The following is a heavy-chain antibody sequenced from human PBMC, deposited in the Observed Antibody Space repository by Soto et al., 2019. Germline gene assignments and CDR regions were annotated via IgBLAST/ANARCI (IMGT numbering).Heavy chain of an antibody. CDR1: GFTFSSYA. V-gene: IGHV3-23*01. J-gene: IGHJ4*02. CDR3: AKDRNRWLRFDLGY. Sequence: EVQLLESGGGLVQPGGSLRLSCAASGFTFSSYAMSWVRQAPGKGLEWVSSITGSAGSTYYADSVKVRFTISRDNSKNTLYLQMNSLRAEDTAVYYCAKDRNRWLRFDLGYWGQGTLVTVSS. D-gene: IGHD5-12*01. CDR2: ITGSAGST.